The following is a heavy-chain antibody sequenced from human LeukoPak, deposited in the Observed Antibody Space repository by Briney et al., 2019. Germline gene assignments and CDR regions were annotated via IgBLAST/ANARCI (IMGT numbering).Heavy chain of an antibody. CDR1: GGSISNYY. CDR2: IYYSGNT. V-gene: IGHV4-59*01. CDR3: ARGNGQYGSGS. D-gene: IGHD3-10*01. J-gene: IGHJ4*02. Sequence: PSETLSLTCTVSGGSISNYYWSWIRQPPGKGLEWIGYIYYSGNTNYNPSLKSRVTISVDTSKNQFSLKVNSVTAADTAVYYCARGNGQYGSGSWGQGTLVTVSS.